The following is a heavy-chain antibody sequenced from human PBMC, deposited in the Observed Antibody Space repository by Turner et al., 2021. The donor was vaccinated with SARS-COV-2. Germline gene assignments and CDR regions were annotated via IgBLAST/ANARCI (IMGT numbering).Heavy chain of an antibody. D-gene: IGHD3-10*01. CDR1: GDSCNSYY. CDR2: ISYSGIP. Sequence: QVQLQESGPGLVKPSETLSLACTVSGDSCNSYYWNWIRQSPGKGLEWIGYISYSGIPNYNPSLRSRIAISLDKSKKQFSLRLSSVTAADTAVYFCARDPSGTFPRGLFDSWGQGALVTVSS. CDR3: ARDPSGTFPRGLFDS. J-gene: IGHJ4*02. V-gene: IGHV4-59*01.